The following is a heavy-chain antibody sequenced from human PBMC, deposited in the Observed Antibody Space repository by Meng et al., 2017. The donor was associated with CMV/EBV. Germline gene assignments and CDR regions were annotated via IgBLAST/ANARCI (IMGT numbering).Heavy chain of an antibody. CDR3: ARDKGMVELGSWFDP. CDR2: TYYCSKWYN. Sequence: QVQLHHARPGLVKPSQALSFTCAISGDSVSSNSAAWNWIRQSPSRGLEWLGRTYYCSKWYNDYAVSVKSRITINPDTSKNQFSLQLNSVTPEDTAVYYCARDKGMVELGSWFDPWGQGTLVTVSS. J-gene: IGHJ5*02. CDR1: GDSVSSNSAA. D-gene: IGHD2-15*01. V-gene: IGHV6-1*01.